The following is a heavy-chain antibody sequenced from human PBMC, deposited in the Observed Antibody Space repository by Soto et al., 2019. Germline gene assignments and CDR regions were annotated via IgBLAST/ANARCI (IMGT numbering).Heavy chain of an antibody. CDR1: GYTFTGYY. J-gene: IGHJ4*02. V-gene: IGHV1-2*02. CDR2: INPNSGGT. Sequence: GASVKVSCKASGYTFTGYYMHWVRQAPGQGLEWMGWINPNSGGTNYAQKFQGRVTMTRDTSISTAYMELSRLRSDDTAVYYCAIHDYGDSNLFDYWGQGTLVTVSS. CDR3: AIHDYGDSNLFDY. D-gene: IGHD4-17*01.